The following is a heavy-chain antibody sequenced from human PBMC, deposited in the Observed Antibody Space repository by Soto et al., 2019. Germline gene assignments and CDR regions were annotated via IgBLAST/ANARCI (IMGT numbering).Heavy chain of an antibody. CDR1: GGSISSGDSC. J-gene: IGHJ4*02. CDR2: TYYSGST. D-gene: IGHD6-13*01. V-gene: IGHV4-30-4*02. Sequence: SDTLSLTCTVSGGSISSGDSCWSWFRTPRGKGLEWIGYTYYSGSTYYNPSLKSRVTISVDTSKNQFYLRLSSVTAADTAVYYCARHYSSSCWYHPYCDYWGQGTLVTVSS. CDR3: ARHYSSSCWYHPYCDY.